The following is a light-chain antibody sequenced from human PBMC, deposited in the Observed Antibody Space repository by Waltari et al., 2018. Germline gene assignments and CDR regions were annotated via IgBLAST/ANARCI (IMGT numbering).Light chain of an antibody. CDR3: TQGLQTPVT. CDR1: QSLLHTNGYNY. Sequence: DIVVTQSPLSLPVTPGEPASISCRSSQSLLHTNGYNYLDWYLQKPGQSPQLLIYLGSNRAPGVPDRFSGSGSGTDFTLKISTVEAEDVGVYYCTQGLQTPVTFGGGTKVEIK. J-gene: IGKJ4*01. V-gene: IGKV2-28*01. CDR2: LGS.